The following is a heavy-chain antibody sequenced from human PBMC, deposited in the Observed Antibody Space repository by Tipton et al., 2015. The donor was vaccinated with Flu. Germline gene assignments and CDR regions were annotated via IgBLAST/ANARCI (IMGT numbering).Heavy chain of an antibody. V-gene: IGHV4-31*01. CDR1: SVSISSGGYC. CDR3: ARARGYCSGGHCYSYYFDY. CDR2: ISYSGNT. D-gene: IGHD2-15*01. J-gene: IGHJ4*02. Sequence: TLSLTCKVSSVSISSGGYCWSWIRQHPGKDLEWIGFISYSGNTYYNPSLKGLGTISVDTSKNQFSLKLSSVTAADTAVYYCARARGYCSGGHCYSYYFDYWGQGTLVTVSS.